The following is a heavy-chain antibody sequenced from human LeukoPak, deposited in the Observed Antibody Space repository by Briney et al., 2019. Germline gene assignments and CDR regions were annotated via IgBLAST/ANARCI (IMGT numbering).Heavy chain of an antibody. Sequence: PGGSLRLSCAASGFTFSSYWMSWVRQAPGKGLEWVADIKQDGSEKYYVDFVKGRFTISRDNAKNSLYLQMNSLRAEDTAVYYCARDIVVVPAAMQFYYYYGMDVWGQGTTVTVSS. J-gene: IGHJ6*02. CDR2: IKQDGSEK. CDR1: GFTFSSYW. D-gene: IGHD2-2*01. CDR3: ARDIVVVPAAMQFYYYYGMDV. V-gene: IGHV3-7*01.